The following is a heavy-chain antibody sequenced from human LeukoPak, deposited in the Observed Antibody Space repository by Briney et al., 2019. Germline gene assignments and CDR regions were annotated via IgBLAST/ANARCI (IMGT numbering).Heavy chain of an antibody. V-gene: IGHV3-48*01. CDR2: ISSSGTTI. CDR3: ASLRGYSYAWYFDL. CDR1: GFTFNIYG. J-gene: IGHJ2*01. D-gene: IGHD5-18*01. Sequence: PGGSLRLSCATSGFTFNIYGMNWVRQAPGKGLEWVSYISSSGTTIYYADSVRGRFTISRDNARNSLYLQMNSLRAEDTAVYYCASLRGYSYAWYFDLWGRGTLVTVSS.